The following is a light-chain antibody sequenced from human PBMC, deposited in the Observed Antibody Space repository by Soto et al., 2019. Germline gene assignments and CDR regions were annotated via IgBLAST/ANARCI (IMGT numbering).Light chain of an antibody. CDR1: SSNIGAGYD. V-gene: IGLV1-40*01. J-gene: IGLJ2*01. CDR3: QSYDSSLSGSHVV. Sequence: QSVLTQPPSXXXXPGQRVTISCTGSSSNIGAGYDVHWYQQLPGTAPKLLIYGNSNRPSGVPDRFSGSKSGTSASLAITGLQAEDEADYYCQSYDSSLSGSHVVFGGGTKLTVL. CDR2: GNS.